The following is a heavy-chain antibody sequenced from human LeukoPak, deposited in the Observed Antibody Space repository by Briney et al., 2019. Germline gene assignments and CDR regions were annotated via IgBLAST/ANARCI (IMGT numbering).Heavy chain of an antibody. V-gene: IGHV4-61*02. D-gene: IGHD2-15*01. J-gene: IGHJ4*02. CDR2: IYTSGST. CDR3: ARLYCSGGSCYSDY. Sequence: SETLSLTCTVAGGSISSGSYYWSWIRQPAGKGLEWIGRIYTSGSTNYNPSLKSRVTISVDTSKNQSSLQLSSVTAADTAVSYCARLYCSGGSCYSDYWGQGTLVTVSS. CDR1: GGSISSGSYY.